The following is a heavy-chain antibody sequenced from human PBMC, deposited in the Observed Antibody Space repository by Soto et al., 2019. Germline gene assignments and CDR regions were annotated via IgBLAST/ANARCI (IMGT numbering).Heavy chain of an antibody. CDR1: GFSLSTSGVG. CDR2: IYWDDDK. Sequence: QITLKESGPTLVKPTQTLTLTCTFSGFSLSTSGVGVGWIRQPPGKALEWLALIYWDDDKRYSPSLTSRLTTPKDTSKNQVVLTMANMDPVDTATDYCAHVLFVVANYGMDVWGQGTTVTVSS. J-gene: IGHJ6*02. CDR3: AHVLFVVANYGMDV. D-gene: IGHD2-15*01. V-gene: IGHV2-5*02.